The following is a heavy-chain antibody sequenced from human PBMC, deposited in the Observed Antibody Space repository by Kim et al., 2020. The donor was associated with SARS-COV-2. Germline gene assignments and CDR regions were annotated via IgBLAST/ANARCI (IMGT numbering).Heavy chain of an antibody. CDR1: GHRFTSYG. V-gene: IGHV7-4-1*02. CDR3: ASLDASDM. CDR2: INTNTGNP. Sequence: ASVKVSCKASGHRFTSYGLNWVRQAPGQGLEWMGWINTNTGNPTYAQGFTGRFVFSLDTSVNTAYLQISSLKAEDTAVYYCASLDASDMWGQGTMVTVSS. J-gene: IGHJ3*02.